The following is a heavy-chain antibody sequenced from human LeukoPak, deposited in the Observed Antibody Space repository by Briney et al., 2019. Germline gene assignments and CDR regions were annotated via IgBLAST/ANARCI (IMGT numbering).Heavy chain of an antibody. D-gene: IGHD1-20*01. CDR3: ARAANNSDAFDV. Sequence: GGSLRLSCAASGFTFGSYNMQWVRQPPGKGLEWVSCIHSSTIYKYFADSLKGRFIISRDNTKNSLYLQMNGLRAEDTAVYYCARAANNSDAFDVWGQGTMVTVSS. CDR2: IHSSTIYK. CDR1: GFTFGSYN. J-gene: IGHJ3*01. V-gene: IGHV3-21*01.